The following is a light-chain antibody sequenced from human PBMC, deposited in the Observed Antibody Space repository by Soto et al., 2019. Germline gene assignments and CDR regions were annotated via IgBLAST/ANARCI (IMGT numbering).Light chain of an antibody. J-gene: IGKJ4*01. V-gene: IGKV1-33*01. CDR1: QDINTY. CDR3: QHYDNLLLT. Sequence: DLQMTQSPSYLSASVGDRVTITCQASQDINTYLNWYQQKPGKALNLLIYDASKLETGVPSRFSGGGSGTDFTFTVTSLQPEDIATYFCQHYDNLLLTFGGGTKVEL. CDR2: DAS.